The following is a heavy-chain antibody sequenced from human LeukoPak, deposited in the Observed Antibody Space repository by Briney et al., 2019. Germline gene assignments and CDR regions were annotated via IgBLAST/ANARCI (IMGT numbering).Heavy chain of an antibody. V-gene: IGHV4-4*02. CDR2: IYHSEST. CDR3: ARRYCSSTSCQTHFDY. D-gene: IGHD2-2*01. J-gene: IGHJ4*02. Sequence: SETLSLTCAVSGGSISSSNWWSWVRQPPGKGLEWIGEIYHSESTNYNPSLKSRVTISVDKSKNRFSLKLSSVTAADTAVYYCARRYCSSTSCQTHFDYWGQGTLVTVSS. CDR1: GGSISSSNW.